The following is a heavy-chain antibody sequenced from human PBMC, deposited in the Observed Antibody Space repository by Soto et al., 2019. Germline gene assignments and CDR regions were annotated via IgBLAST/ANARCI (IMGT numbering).Heavy chain of an antibody. J-gene: IGHJ4*02. CDR1: GFTFSNAW. V-gene: IGHV3-15*01. Sequence: GGSLRLSCAASGFTFSNAWMSWVRQAPGKGLEWVGRIKSKTDGGTTDYAAPVKGRFTISRDDSKNTLYLQMNSLKTEDTAVYYCTRNYYDSSGYYSEDYFDYWGQGTLVTVS. CDR3: TRNYYDSSGYYSEDYFDY. D-gene: IGHD3-22*01. CDR2: IKSKTDGGTT.